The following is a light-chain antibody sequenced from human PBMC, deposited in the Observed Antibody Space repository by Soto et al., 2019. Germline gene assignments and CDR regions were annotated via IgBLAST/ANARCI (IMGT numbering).Light chain of an antibody. CDR1: SGHSNYA. CDR2: LNSDGSH. V-gene: IGLV4-69*01. Sequence: QPVLTQPPSASASLGASVKLTCTLSSGHSNYAIAWHQQQPEKGPRYLMKLNSDGSHTKGDGISDRFSGSSSGAERYLTISSLQSEDEADYYCQTWGTGIVVFGGGTKLTVL. J-gene: IGLJ2*01. CDR3: QTWGTGIVV.